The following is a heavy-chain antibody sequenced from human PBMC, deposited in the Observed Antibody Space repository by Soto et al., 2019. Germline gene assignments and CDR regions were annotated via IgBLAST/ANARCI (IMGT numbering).Heavy chain of an antibody. CDR2: IYYSGST. D-gene: IGHD2-21*02. CDR1: GGSISSGDYY. V-gene: IGHV4-30-4*01. CDR3: ARGGACGGDCYSEDAFDI. J-gene: IGHJ3*02. Sequence: SETLSLTCTVSGGSISSGDYYWSWIRQPPGKGLEWIGYIYYSGSTYYNPSLKSRVTISVDTSKNQFSLKLSSVTAADTAVYYFARGGACGGDCYSEDAFDIWGQGTMVTVSS.